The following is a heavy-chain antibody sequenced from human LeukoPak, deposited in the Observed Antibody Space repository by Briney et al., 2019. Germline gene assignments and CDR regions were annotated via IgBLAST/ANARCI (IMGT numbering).Heavy chain of an antibody. CDR3: ARAISRDRYCSSTSCYYYYMDV. CDR1: GFTFSTYE. V-gene: IGHV3-48*03. J-gene: IGHJ6*03. Sequence: GGSLRLSCAASGFTFSTYEMNWVRQAPGKGLEWVSYIRSSYRPIYYADSVEGRFTISRDNAKHSLYLQMNSLRAEDTAVYYCARAISRDRYCSSTSCYYYYMDVRGIGTTVTVSS. CDR2: IRSSYRPI. D-gene: IGHD2-2*01.